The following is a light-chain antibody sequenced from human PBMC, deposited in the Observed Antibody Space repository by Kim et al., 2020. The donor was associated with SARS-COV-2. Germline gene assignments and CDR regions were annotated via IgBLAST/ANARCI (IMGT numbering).Light chain of an antibody. CDR1: VLAKKKY. CDR2: KDT. J-gene: IGLJ3*02. CDR3: YSAADNMGV. V-gene: IGLV3-27*01. Sequence: VSPGQTARISCSGDVLAKKKYGRWLQQKPGQAPVLVIYKDTERPSGIPERFSGSSSGTTVTLTISGAQVEDEADYYCYSAADNMGVFGRGTKLTVL.